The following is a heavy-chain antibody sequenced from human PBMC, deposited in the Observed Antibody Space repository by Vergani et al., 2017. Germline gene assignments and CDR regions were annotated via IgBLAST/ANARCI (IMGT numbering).Heavy chain of an antibody. J-gene: IGHJ6*02. Sequence: QVQLQESGPGLVKPSQTLSLTCTVSGGSISSGGYYWSWIRQHPGKGLEWIGSIYYSGSTYYNPSLKSRVTISVDTSKNQFSLKLSSVTAADTAVYYCARHYGDYPFEPSYYDGMDVWGQGTTVTVSS. CDR3: ARHYGDYPFEPSYYDGMDV. CDR1: GGSISSGGYY. D-gene: IGHD4-17*01. CDR2: IYYSGST. V-gene: IGHV4-39*01.